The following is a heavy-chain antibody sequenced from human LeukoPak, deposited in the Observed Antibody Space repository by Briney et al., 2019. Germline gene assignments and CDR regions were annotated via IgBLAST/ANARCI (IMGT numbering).Heavy chain of an antibody. Sequence: SQTLSLTCTVSGGSISSGGYYWSWIRQHPGKGLEWIGYIYYSGSTYYNPSLKSRVTISVDTSKNQFSLKLSSVTAADTAVYYCARASPPYNYYDSSGYYYRAFDIWGQGTMVTVSS. CDR1: GGSISSGGYY. J-gene: IGHJ3*02. CDR3: ARASPPYNYYDSSGYYYRAFDI. V-gene: IGHV4-31*03. D-gene: IGHD3-22*01. CDR2: IYYSGST.